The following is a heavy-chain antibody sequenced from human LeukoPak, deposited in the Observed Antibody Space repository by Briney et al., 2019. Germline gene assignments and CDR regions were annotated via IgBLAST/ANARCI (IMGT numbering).Heavy chain of an antibody. J-gene: IGHJ3*02. CDR2: SGNKANSYTT. Sequence: GGSLRLSCAASGFIFSDHYMDWVRQAPGKGLDWVGRSGNKANSYTTEYAASVKGRFTISRDDSKNSLYLQMSSLKTEDTAVYYCVRVISGSYAFDIWGQGTMVTVSS. CDR1: GFIFSDHY. CDR3: VRVISGSYAFDI. V-gene: IGHV3-72*01. D-gene: IGHD1-26*01.